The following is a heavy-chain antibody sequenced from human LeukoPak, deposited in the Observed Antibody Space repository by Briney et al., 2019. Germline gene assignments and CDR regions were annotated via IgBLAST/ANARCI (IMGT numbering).Heavy chain of an antibody. CDR3: AISIAVAGTFDY. CDR2: INAGNGNT. V-gene: IGHV1-3*01. CDR1: GYTFTSYA. D-gene: IGHD6-19*01. J-gene: IGHJ4*02. Sequence: ASVKVSCKASGYTFTSYAMHWVRQAPGQRLEWMGWINAGNGNTKYSQKFRGRVTITRDTSASTAYMELSSLRSEDTAVYYCAISIAVAGTFDYWGQGTLVTVSS.